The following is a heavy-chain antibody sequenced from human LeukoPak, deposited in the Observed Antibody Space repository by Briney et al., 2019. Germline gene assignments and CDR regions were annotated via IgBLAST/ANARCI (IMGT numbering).Heavy chain of an antibody. Sequence: GGSLRLSCAASGITFNLYWMTWVRQAPGKGLEWVANIKHDGTEKYYVDSVKGRFTISRDNARNSLSLQMNGLRVGDTAVYYCARDRLRSTRAFDLWGQGTMVTVSS. J-gene: IGHJ3*01. CDR2: IKHDGTEK. D-gene: IGHD5-24*01. CDR1: GITFNLYW. CDR3: ARDRLRSTRAFDL. V-gene: IGHV3-7*04.